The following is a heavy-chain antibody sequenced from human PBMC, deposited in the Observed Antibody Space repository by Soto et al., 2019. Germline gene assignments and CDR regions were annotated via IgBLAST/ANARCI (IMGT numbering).Heavy chain of an antibody. V-gene: IGHV4-61*01. D-gene: IGHD2-2*01. CDR2: IYYSGKT. J-gene: IGHJ6*02. CDR3: ARDDPRYCSGTSCLNYYYYGMDV. Sequence: SQTLSVTCSVAGGCVSRWSEYRSWNRQPPGKGLEWIGYIYYSGKTNYNPSLKSRVTISIDTSKNQFSLKLNSVTAADTAVYYCARDDPRYCSGTSCLNYYYYGMDVWGQGTTVTVSS. CDR1: GGCVSRWSEY.